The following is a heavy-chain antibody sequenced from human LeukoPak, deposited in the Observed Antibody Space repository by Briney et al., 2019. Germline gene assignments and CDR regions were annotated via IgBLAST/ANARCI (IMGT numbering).Heavy chain of an antibody. CDR1: GFIFSTYT. V-gene: IGHV3-21*01. CDR3: AREVQLWAYFDY. D-gene: IGHD5-18*01. Sequence: GGSLRLSCAASGFIFSTYTINWVRQAPGKGLEWVSAISSNSNYKYYSDSVKGRFTISRDDAEGSVYLQINNLRAEDTAVYYCAREVQLWAYFDYWGQGTLVTVSS. J-gene: IGHJ4*02. CDR2: ISSNSNYK.